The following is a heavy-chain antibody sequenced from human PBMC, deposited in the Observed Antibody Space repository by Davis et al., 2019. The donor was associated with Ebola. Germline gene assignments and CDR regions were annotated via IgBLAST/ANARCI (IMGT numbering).Heavy chain of an antibody. CDR1: GGSISSGGYY. CDR2: IYYSGST. Sequence: LRLSCTVSGGSISSGGYYWSWIRQHPGKGLEWTGYIYYSGSTYYNPSLKSRVTISVDTSKNQFSLKLSSVTAADTAVYYCARVSGYYFDYWGQGTLVTVSS. CDR3: ARVSGYYFDY. V-gene: IGHV4-31*03. J-gene: IGHJ4*02. D-gene: IGHD1-26*01.